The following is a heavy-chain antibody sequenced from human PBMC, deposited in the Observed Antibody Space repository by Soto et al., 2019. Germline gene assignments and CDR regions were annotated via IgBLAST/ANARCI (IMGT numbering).Heavy chain of an antibody. V-gene: IGHV3-30*18. D-gene: IGHD3-22*01. CDR1: GFTFSSYG. Sequence: PGGPLRLSCAASGFTFSSYGMHWVRQAPGKGLEWVAVISYDGSNKYYADSVKGRFTISRDNSKNTLYLQMNSLRAEDTAVYYCAKDDRHNYYDSSGYYPPIDYWGQGTLVTVSS. J-gene: IGHJ4*02. CDR3: AKDDRHNYYDSSGYYPPIDY. CDR2: ISYDGSNK.